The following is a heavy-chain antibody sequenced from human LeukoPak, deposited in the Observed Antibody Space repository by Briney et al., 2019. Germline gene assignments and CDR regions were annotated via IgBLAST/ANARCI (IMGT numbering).Heavy chain of an antibody. CDR3: ARLGAVAGKGYYFDY. V-gene: IGHV1-46*01. Sequence: ASVKVSCKASGYTFINYYMHWVRQAPGQGLEWMGIINPSGGTTSYAQNFQGRVTMTRDTSKNQFSLKLSSVTAADTAVYYCARLGAVAGKGYYFDYWGQGTLVTVSS. CDR1: GYTFINYY. D-gene: IGHD6-19*01. J-gene: IGHJ4*02. CDR2: INPSGGTT.